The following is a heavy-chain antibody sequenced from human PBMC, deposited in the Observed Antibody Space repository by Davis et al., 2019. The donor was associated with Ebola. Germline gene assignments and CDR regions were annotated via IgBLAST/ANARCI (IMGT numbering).Heavy chain of an antibody. CDR1: GFTFSSYW. V-gene: IGHV3-7*03. J-gene: IGHJ4*02. Sequence: PGGSLRLSCAASGFTFSSYWMSWVRQAPGKGLEWVANIKQDGSEKYYVDSVKGRFTISRDNAKNSLYLQMNSLRAEDTAVYYCARDTEGIAVAGDPPEYWGQGTLVTVSS. D-gene: IGHD6-19*01. CDR3: ARDTEGIAVAGDPPEY. CDR2: IKQDGSEK.